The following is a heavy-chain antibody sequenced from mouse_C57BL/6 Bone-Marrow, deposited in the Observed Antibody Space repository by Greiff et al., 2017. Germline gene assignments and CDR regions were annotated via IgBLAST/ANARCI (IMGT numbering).Heavy chain of an antibody. J-gene: IGHJ1*03. CDR1: GFSLTSYG. D-gene: IGHD1-1*01. Sequence: QVQLKQSGPGLVQPSQSLSITCTVSGFSLTSYGVHWVRQSPGKGLEWLGVIWSGGSTDYNAAFISRLSISKDNSKRQVFFKMNRRQADDTAIYYCARNDWTGYGSSYYWYFDVWGTGTTVTVSS. CDR3: ARNDWTGYGSSYYWYFDV. CDR2: IWSGGST. V-gene: IGHV2-2*01.